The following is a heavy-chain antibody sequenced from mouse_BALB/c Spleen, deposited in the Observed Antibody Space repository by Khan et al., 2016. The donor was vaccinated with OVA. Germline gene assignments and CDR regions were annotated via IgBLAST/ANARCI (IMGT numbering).Heavy chain of an antibody. CDR1: GYSITSGYS. Sequence: VQLKESGPDLVKPSQSLSLTCTVTGYSITSGYSWHWIRQFPGNKLEWMGYIQYRGTMNYTPSLKSRFFINRDKSKNQIFLQLNSVNTEEKATYHCASRFMITPWEFAYWGQWTLVTVSS. J-gene: IGHJ3*01. V-gene: IGHV3-1*02. D-gene: IGHD2-4*01. CDR3: ASRFMITPWEFAY. CDR2: IQYRGTM.